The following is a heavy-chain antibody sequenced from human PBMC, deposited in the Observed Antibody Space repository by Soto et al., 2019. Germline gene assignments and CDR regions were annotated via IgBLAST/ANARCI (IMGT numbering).Heavy chain of an antibody. CDR1: GGSFSIYT. V-gene: IGHV1-69*02. J-gene: IGHJ3*02. Sequence: QVQLVQSGVEVKKPGSSVKVSCKASGGSFSIYTIFWVRQAPGQGLEWMGRIIPRFDIANYAQNFQGRVTINADKSTGTVYMEMISLRSDDTAIYYCTLGSWSAEVFEIWGQGTVVTVSS. CDR3: TLGSWSAEVFEI. CDR2: IIPRFDIA. D-gene: IGHD6-13*01.